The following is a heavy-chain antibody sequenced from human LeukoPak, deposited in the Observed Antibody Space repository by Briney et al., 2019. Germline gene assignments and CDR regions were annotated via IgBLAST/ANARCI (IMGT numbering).Heavy chain of an antibody. Sequence: GGSLRLSCAASGFTFSSYSMNSVRQAPGEGLEWVSSISSSSSYIYYADSVKGRFTISRDNAKNSLYLQMNSLRAEDTAVYYCARRRGYYAFDIWGQGTMVTVSS. CDR2: ISSSSSYI. D-gene: IGHD3-22*01. CDR1: GFTFSSYS. CDR3: ARRRGYYAFDI. V-gene: IGHV3-21*01. J-gene: IGHJ3*02.